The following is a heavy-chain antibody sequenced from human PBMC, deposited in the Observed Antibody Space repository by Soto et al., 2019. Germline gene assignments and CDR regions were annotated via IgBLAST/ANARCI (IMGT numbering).Heavy chain of an antibody. CDR1: GFTFSNAW. V-gene: IGHV3-15*07. J-gene: IGHJ4*02. D-gene: IGHD3-3*01. CDR2: IKSKTDGGTT. CDR3: TTDTWPTDFWSGYSAFG. Sequence: EVQLVESGGGLVKPGGSLRLSCAASGFTFSNAWMNWVRQAPGKGLEWVGRIKSKTDGGTTDYAAPVKDRFTISRDDSKNTLHLQMNSLKTEDTAVYYCTTDTWPTDFWSGYSAFGWGQGTLVTVSS.